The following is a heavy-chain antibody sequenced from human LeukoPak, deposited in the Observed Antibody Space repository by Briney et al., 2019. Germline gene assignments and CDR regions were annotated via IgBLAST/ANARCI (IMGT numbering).Heavy chain of an antibody. V-gene: IGHV3-9*03. J-gene: IGHJ4*02. CDR1: GFTFYDFA. Sequence: GGSLRLSCAASGFTFYDFAMHWGRQAPGQGLEGVSGISWNSGSIGYADSVTGRFTISRDNAKNCLYLQMNSLRAEDMALYYCAKDRALVTPYYFDYWGQGTLVTVSS. CDR2: ISWNSGSI. D-gene: IGHD5-18*01. CDR3: AKDRALVTPYYFDY.